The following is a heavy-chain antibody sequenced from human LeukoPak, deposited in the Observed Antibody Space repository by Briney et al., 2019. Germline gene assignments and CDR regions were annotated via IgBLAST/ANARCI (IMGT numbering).Heavy chain of an antibody. CDR3: AKDDVVGATLFPSYYYYYGMDV. CDR2: ISYDGSNK. J-gene: IGHJ6*04. Sequence: GGSLRLSCAASGFTFSSYGMHWVRQAPGKGLEWVAVISYDGSNKYYADSVKGRFTISRDNSTNTLYLQMNSLRAEDTAVYYCAKDDVVGATLFPSYYYYYGMDVWGKVTTVTVSS. CDR1: GFTFSSYG. D-gene: IGHD1-26*01. V-gene: IGHV3-30*18.